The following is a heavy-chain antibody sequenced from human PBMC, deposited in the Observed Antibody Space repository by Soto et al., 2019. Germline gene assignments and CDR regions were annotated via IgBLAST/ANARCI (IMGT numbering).Heavy chain of an antibody. CDR1: GFTFSSYD. CDR2: IGTAGDT. V-gene: IGHV3-13*04. J-gene: IGHJ5*02. D-gene: IGHD3-10*01. Sequence: EVQLEESGGGLVQPGGSLRLSCAASGFTFSSYDMHWVRQATGKGLEWVSAIGTAGDTYYAGSVKGRFTISRENAKNSLYLQMNSLRAGDTAVYYCARGVTMVRGVIIDWFDPWGQGTLVTVSS. CDR3: ARGVTMVRGVIIDWFDP.